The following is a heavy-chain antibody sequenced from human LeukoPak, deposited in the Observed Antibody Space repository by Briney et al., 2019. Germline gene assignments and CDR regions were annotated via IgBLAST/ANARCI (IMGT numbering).Heavy chain of an antibody. J-gene: IGHJ4*02. CDR2: IIPIFGTA. Sequence: RASVKVSCKASGGTFSSYAISWVRPAPGQGLERMGGIIPIFGTANYAQKFQGRVTITADESTSTAYMELSSLRSEDTAVYYCARNFALGWATPPYYFDYWGQGTLVTVSS. CDR3: ARNFALGWATPPYYFDY. CDR1: GGTFSSYA. D-gene: IGHD6-19*01. V-gene: IGHV1-69*13.